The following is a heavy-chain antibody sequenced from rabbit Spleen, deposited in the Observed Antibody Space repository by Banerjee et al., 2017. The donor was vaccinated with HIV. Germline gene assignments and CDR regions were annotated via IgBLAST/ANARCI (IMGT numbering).Heavy chain of an antibody. J-gene: IGHJ4*01. D-gene: IGHD4-1*01. CDR1: GFTLSSYY. V-gene: IGHV1S7*01. CDR3: ARNSGWGISYFTL. Sequence: QLKETGGGLVQPGGSLKLSCKASGFTLSSYYMNWVRQAPGKGLEWIGYIDPVFGITYYASWVNGRFSISRENAQNTVFLQMTSLTAADTATYFCARNSGWGISYFTLWGPGTLVTVS. CDR2: IDPVFGIT.